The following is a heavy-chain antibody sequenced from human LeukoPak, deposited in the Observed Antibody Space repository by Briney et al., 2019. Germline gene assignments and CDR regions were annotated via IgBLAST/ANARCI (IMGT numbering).Heavy chain of an antibody. Sequence: GGSLRLSCAASVFTFSSYAMSWVRQAPGKGLEGVSDISGGGATTFYADAVEGRFTISRDNSKNTLYLQLSSLRTEDTAVYYCAKSTRYSTTGRDFDCWGRRTLVTVSS. D-gene: IGHD6-13*01. V-gene: IGHV3-23*01. J-gene: IGHJ4*02. CDR2: ISGGGATT. CDR3: AKSTRYSTTGRDFDC. CDR1: VFTFSSYA.